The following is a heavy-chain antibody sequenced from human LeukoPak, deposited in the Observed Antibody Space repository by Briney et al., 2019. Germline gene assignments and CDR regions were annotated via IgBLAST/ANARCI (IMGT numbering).Heavy chain of an antibody. J-gene: IGHJ4*02. CDR3: ARYCSSTSCYSDY. CDR2: INPNSGGT. Sequence: VASVKVSFKASGYTFTVYYMHWVRQAPGQGLEWMGWINPNSGGTYYAQKFQGRVTMTRDTSISTAYMELSRLRSDDTAVYYCARYCSSTSCYSDYWGQGTLVTVSS. D-gene: IGHD2-2*01. V-gene: IGHV1-2*02. CDR1: GYTFTVYY.